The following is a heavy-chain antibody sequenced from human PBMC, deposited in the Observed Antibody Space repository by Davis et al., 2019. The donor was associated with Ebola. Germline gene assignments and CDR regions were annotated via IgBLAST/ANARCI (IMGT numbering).Heavy chain of an antibody. CDR1: GGSISSCNW. CDR2: INHSGST. D-gene: IGHD3-22*01. CDR3: ARGLTYYYDSIGYY. J-gene: IGHJ4*02. Sequence: MPSETLSLTCAVSGGSISSCNWWSWVRQPPGKGLEWIGEINHSGSTKYNPSLKSRVTISVDTSKNQFSLKLSSVTAADTAVYYCARGLTYYYDSIGYYWGQGSLVTVSS. V-gene: IGHV4-4*02.